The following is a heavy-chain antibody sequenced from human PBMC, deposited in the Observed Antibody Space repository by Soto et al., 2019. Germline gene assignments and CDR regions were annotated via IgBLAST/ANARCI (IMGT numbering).Heavy chain of an antibody. D-gene: IGHD1-20*01. CDR2: ISGSGGST. V-gene: IGHV3-23*01. J-gene: IGHJ3*02. Sequence: EVQLLESGGGLVQPGGSLRLSCAASGFTFSSYAMSWVRQAPGKGLEWVSAISGSGGSTYYADSVKGRFTISRDNSKNTLYLQMNSMRAEDTAVYYCAKMGISTPYAFDIWGQGTMVTVSS. CDR3: AKMGISTPYAFDI. CDR1: GFTFSSYA.